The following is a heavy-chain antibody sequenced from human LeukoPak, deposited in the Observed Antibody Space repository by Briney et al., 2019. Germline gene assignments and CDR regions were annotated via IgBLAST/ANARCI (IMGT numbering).Heavy chain of an antibody. CDR1: GFTFSSYS. J-gene: IGHJ4*02. D-gene: IGHD3-10*01. CDR3: ARGTMVRGVPNDY. Sequence: GGSLRLSCAASGFTFSSYSMNWVRQAPGKGLEWVSSISSSSYIYYADSVKGRFTISRDNAKNSLYLQMNSLRAEDTAVYYCARGTMVRGVPNDYWGQGTLVTVSS. V-gene: IGHV3-21*01. CDR2: ISSSSYI.